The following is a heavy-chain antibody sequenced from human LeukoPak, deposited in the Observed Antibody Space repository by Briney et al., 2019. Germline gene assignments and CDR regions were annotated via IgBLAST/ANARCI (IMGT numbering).Heavy chain of an antibody. Sequence: ASVKVSCKASGCLFTDYYMHWVRQAPGQGLEWMGWINPNSGGANYAQKFQGRVTMTRDTSISTAYMELSRLRSDDTAVYYCARARQQLVPRGCDYWGQGTLVTVSS. CDR2: INPNSGGA. CDR1: GCLFTDYY. CDR3: ARARQQLVPRGCDY. J-gene: IGHJ4*02. V-gene: IGHV1-2*02. D-gene: IGHD6-13*01.